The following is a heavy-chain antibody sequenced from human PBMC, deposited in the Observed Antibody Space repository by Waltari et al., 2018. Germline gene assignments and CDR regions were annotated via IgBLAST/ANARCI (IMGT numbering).Heavy chain of an antibody. Sequence: QVQLQQWGAGLLKPSETLSLTCAVYGGSFSGYYWSWIRQPPGKGLEWIGEINHSGSTNYNPSLKSRVTISVDTSKNQFSLKLSSVTAADTAVYYCARGRVLRFLEWPTLFDYWGQGTLVTVSS. CDR2: INHSGST. J-gene: IGHJ4*02. D-gene: IGHD3-3*01. V-gene: IGHV4-34*01. CDR3: ARGRVLRFLEWPTLFDY. CDR1: GGSFSGYY.